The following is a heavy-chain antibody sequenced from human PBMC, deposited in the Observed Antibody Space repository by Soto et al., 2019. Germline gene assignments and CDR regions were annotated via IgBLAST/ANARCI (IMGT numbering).Heavy chain of an antibody. CDR2: ISGSGGST. CDR3: ERLSGGSGYYYFDH. J-gene: IGHJ4*02. V-gene: IGHV3-23*01. CDR1: GFTFSSYA. Sequence: EVQLLESGGGLVQPGGSLRLSCAASGFTFSSYAMCWVRQAPGKGLGWVSGISGSGGSTYYADPVKGRFTISRDNSKNPLYRQMNSLRAGDTAVYYCERLSGGSGYYYFDHLGQGTLVNVSS. D-gene: IGHD2-15*01.